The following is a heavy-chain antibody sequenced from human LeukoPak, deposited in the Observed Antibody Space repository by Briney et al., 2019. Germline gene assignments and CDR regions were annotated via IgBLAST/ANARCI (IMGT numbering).Heavy chain of an antibody. CDR2: IYPGNSDT. Sequence: RGESLKISCRGSGYIFTTYWIGWVRQMPGKGLEWMGLIYPGNSDTRYSPSFHGQVTISADKSISTAYLQWSSLKASDTAVYYCVCDRGNFDSFDFWGQGTLVTVSS. J-gene: IGHJ4*02. CDR1: GYIFTTYW. D-gene: IGHD1-7*01. CDR3: VCDRGNFDSFDF. V-gene: IGHV5-51*01.